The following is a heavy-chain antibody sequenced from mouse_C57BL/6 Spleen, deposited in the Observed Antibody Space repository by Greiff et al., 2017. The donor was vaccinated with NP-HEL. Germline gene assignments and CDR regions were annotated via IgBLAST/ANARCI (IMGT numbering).Heavy chain of an antibody. Sequence: QVQLQQSGAELARPGASVKLSCKASGYTFTSYGISWVKQRTGQGLEWIGEIYPRSGNTYYNEKFKGKATLTADKSSSTAYMELRSLTSEDSAVYFCAREGETSTMVTQYYFDYWGQGTTLTVSS. V-gene: IGHV1-81*01. CDR1: GYTFTSYG. CDR3: AREGETSTMVTQYYFDY. D-gene: IGHD2-2*01. CDR2: IYPRSGNT. J-gene: IGHJ2*01.